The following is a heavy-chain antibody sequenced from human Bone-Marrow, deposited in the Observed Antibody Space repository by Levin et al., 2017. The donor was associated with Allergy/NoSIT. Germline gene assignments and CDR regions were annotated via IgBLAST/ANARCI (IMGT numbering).Heavy chain of an antibody. CDR3: AKFGAAAYYYGMDV. Sequence: SLKISCAASGFTFDDYAMHWVRQAPGKGLEWVSGISWNSGSIGYADSVKGRFTISRDNAKNSLYLQMNSLRAEDTALYYCAKFGAAAYYYGMDVWGQGTTVTVSS. J-gene: IGHJ6*02. CDR1: GFTFDDYA. V-gene: IGHV3-9*01. D-gene: IGHD6-13*01. CDR2: ISWNSGSI.